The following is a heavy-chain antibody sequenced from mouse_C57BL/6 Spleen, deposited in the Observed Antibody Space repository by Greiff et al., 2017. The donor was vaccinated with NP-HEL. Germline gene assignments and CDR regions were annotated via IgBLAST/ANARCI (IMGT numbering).Heavy chain of an antibody. CDR1: GISITTGNYR. V-gene: IGHV3-5*01. CDR2: IYYSGTI. D-gene: IGHD2-3*01. J-gene: IGHJ4*01. CDR3: ARDFPCGWLPPYAMDY. Sequence: EVQLVESGPGLVKPSQTVFLTCTVTGISITTGNYRWSWIRQFPGNKLEWIGYIYYSGTITYNPSLTSRTTITRDTPKNQFFLEMNSLTAEDTATYYCARDFPCGWLPPYAMDYWGQGTSVTVSS.